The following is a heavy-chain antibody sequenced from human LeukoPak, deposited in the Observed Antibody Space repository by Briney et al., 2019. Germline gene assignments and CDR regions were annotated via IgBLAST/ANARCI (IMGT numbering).Heavy chain of an antibody. J-gene: IGHJ4*02. V-gene: IGHV3-30-3*01. CDR3: ARDAGPITMVRGVPLGYFDY. D-gene: IGHD3-10*01. Sequence: GGSLRLSCAASGFTFSSYAMHWVRQAPGKGLEWVAVISYDGSNKYYADSVKGRFTISRDNSKNTLYLQMNSLGAEDTAGYYCARDAGPITMVRGVPLGYFDYWGQGTLVTVSS. CDR2: ISYDGSNK. CDR1: GFTFSSYA.